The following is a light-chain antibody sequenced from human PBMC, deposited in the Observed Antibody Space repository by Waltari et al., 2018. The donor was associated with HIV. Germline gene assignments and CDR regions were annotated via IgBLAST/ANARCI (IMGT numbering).Light chain of an antibody. CDR2: EVR. V-gene: IGLV2-14*01. Sequence: QSALTRPASVSGSPGQSITISCTGTSSDLRTYNSVSWYQHHPGKAPKVIIYEVRNRPAGVSSRFSGSISGNTASLTISGLEAEDEGDYFCTSYISSSSPEFGGGTKVTVL. J-gene: IGLJ3*02. CDR3: TSYISSSSPE. CDR1: SSDLRTYNS.